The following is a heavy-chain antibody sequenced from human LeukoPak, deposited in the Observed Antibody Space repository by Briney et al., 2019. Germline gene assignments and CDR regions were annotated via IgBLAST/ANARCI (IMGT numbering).Heavy chain of an antibody. J-gene: IGHJ4*02. Sequence: ASVKVSCKASGYTFTSYAMNWVRQAPAQGLEWMGWINTNTGNPTYGQGFTGRFVFSLDTSVSTAYLQISSLKAEDTAVYYCARELCVRGSGSYCPFDYWGQGTLVTVSS. CDR2: INTNTGNP. V-gene: IGHV7-4-1*02. CDR1: GYTFTSYA. D-gene: IGHD3-10*01. CDR3: ARELCVRGSGSYCPFDY.